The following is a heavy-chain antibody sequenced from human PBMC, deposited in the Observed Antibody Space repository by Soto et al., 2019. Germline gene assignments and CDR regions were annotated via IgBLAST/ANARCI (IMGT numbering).Heavy chain of an antibody. V-gene: IGHV4-39*01. J-gene: IGHJ4*02. D-gene: IGHD3-10*01. Sequence: LSLTCTVSGDSISSSSNYYWGWIRQPPGKGLEWIGSIYFSGRAYYSPSLKSRVTISVDTSKNQFSLTLNSVTAADTAVYYCATFEIYGSGSYSEPYTFDYWGQGTLVTVSS. CDR2: IYFSGRA. CDR1: GDSISSSSNYY. CDR3: ATFEIYGSGSYSEPYTFDY.